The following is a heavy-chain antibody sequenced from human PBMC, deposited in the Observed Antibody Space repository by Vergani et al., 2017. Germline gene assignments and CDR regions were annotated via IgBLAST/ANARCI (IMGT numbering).Heavy chain of an antibody. D-gene: IGHD6-19*01. J-gene: IGHJ3*02. CDR3: AKVGRSEVAGTFGAFDI. CDR2: LSASDRRT. Sequence: VQLLESGGGLVQPGGSLRLSCAASGFIFTNYAMSWVRQAPGKGLQWVSTLSASDRRTHYADSVKGRFSISRDNSKNTLFLHMNSLRPEDTAVYYCAKVGRSEVAGTFGAFDIWGQGTTVTVSS. CDR1: GFIFTNYA. V-gene: IGHV3-23*01.